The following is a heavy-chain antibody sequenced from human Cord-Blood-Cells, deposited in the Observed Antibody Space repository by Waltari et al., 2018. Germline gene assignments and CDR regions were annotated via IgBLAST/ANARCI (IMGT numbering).Heavy chain of an antibody. CDR1: GGTFSSYA. CDR3: ARDRSIDIVATNWFDP. D-gene: IGHD5-12*01. Sequence: QVQLVQSGAEVKKPGSSVKVSCKASGGTFSSYATSWVRQAPGQGLEWMGGIIPIFGTANYAQKFQGRVTITADESTSTAYMELSSLRSEDTAVYYCARDRSIDIVATNWFDPWGQGTLVTVSS. V-gene: IGHV1-69*01. J-gene: IGHJ5*02. CDR2: IIPIFGTA.